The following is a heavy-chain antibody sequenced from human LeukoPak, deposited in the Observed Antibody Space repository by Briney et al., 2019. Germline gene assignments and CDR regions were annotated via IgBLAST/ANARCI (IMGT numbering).Heavy chain of an antibody. D-gene: IGHD5-18*01. CDR1: GFTFSNYA. CDR2: ISGSAHKI. Sequence: GGSLRLSCVGSGFTFSNYAMSWVRQAPGKGLDWVSVISGSAHKIRYADSVRGQFTISRDNSENTVYLQMNNLRGEDTAIYYCAGRITGYSSGYVFWGQGTLVTVSS. CDR3: AGRITGYSSGYVF. J-gene: IGHJ4*02. V-gene: IGHV3-23*01.